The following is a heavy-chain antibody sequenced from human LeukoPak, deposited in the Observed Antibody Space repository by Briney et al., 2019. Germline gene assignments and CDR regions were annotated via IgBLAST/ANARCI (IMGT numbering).Heavy chain of an antibody. CDR1: GFTFSSYA. V-gene: IGHV3-23*01. CDR3: AFTRRAAGMYYFDY. D-gene: IGHD6-13*01. Sequence: PGGSLRLSCAASGFTFSSYAMSWVRQAPGKGLEWVSAISGSGGSTYYADSVKGRFTISRDNSKNTLYLQMNSLRAEDTAVYYCAFTRRAAGMYYFDYWDQGTLVTVSS. CDR2: ISGSGGST. J-gene: IGHJ4*02.